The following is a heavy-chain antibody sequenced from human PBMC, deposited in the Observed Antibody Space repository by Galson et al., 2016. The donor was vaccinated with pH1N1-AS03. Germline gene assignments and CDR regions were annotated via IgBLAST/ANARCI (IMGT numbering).Heavy chain of an antibody. CDR2: IPYDGNNK. CDR3: AKDHSNFYGMDV. CDR1: GFTFSNFA. J-gene: IGHJ6*02. D-gene: IGHD4-11*01. V-gene: IGHV3-30*02. Sequence: SLRLSCAASGFTFSNFAMSWVRQAPGKGLEWVAFIPYDGNNKYYSDSVKGRFTISRDNSKNTVYLQMNSLRAEDTAVYYCAKDHSNFYGMDVWGQGTTVTVSS.